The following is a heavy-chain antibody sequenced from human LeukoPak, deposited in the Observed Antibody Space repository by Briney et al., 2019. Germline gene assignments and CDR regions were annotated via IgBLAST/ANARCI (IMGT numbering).Heavy chain of an antibody. CDR2: ISGSGGST. V-gene: IGHV3-23*01. D-gene: IGHD6-19*01. CDR1: GFTFSDYY. J-gene: IGHJ6*02. CDR3: AKSYDGWSTYYYYGMDV. Sequence: GGSLRLSCAASGFTFSDYYMSWVRQAPGKGLEWVSAISGSGGSTYYADSVKGRFTISRDNSKNTLYLQMNSLRAEDTAVYYCAKSYDGWSTYYYYGMDVWGQGTTVTVSS.